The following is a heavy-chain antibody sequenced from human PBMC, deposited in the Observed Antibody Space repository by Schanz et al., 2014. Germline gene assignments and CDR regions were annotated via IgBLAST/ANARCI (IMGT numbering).Heavy chain of an antibody. D-gene: IGHD3-22*01. J-gene: IGHJ4*02. V-gene: IGHV1-46*03. CDR3: AGAFDSSGYYFDY. CDR1: GYTLSAYS. Sequence: QVQLVQSGTQAKKPGASAKVSCKASGYTLSAYSLHWVRQAPGQGLEWMGIVNPSVRGTHFAREFQGRVTVTSDTTTSTVYMELSGLRSEDTAVYYCAGAFDSSGYYFDYWGQGTLVTGSS. CDR2: VNPSVRGT.